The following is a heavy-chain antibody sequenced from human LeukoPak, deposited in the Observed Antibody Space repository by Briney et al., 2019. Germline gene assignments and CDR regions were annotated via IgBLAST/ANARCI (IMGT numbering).Heavy chain of an antibody. Sequence: SETLSLTCAVYGGSFSGYYWSWIRQPPGKGLEWIGEINHSGSTNYNPSLKSRVTISVDTSKNQFSLKLCSVTAADTAVYYCARGPHYGSYWGQGALVTVSS. V-gene: IGHV4-34*01. J-gene: IGHJ4*02. CDR1: GGSFSGYY. CDR2: INHSGST. D-gene: IGHD3-10*01. CDR3: ARGPHYGSY.